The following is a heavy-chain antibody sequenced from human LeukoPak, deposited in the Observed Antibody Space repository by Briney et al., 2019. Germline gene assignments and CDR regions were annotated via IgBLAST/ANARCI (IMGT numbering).Heavy chain of an antibody. Sequence: SVKVSCKASGGTFSSYAISWVRQAPGQGLEWMGRIIPILGIANYAQKFQGRATITADKSTSTAYMELSSLRSEDTAVYYCARVKCGGDCRGWFDPWGQGTLVTVSS. CDR2: IIPILGIA. V-gene: IGHV1-69*04. CDR1: GGTFSSYA. CDR3: ARVKCGGDCRGWFDP. D-gene: IGHD2-21*02. J-gene: IGHJ5*02.